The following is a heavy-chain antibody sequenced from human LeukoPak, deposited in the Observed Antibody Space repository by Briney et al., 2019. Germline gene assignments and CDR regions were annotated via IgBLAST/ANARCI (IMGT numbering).Heavy chain of an antibody. Sequence: GGSLRLSCAGSGFTFSHYGMHWVRQAPGKGLEWVAGIQYDGSKTYYGDSVKGRFSISRDNSRNTLYLQMSSLRAEDTAVYSCARDVDTSNHMSIFDPWGQGTLVTVSS. J-gene: IGHJ5*02. CDR3: ARDVDTSNHMSIFDP. V-gene: IGHV3-33*01. D-gene: IGHD2-21*01. CDR2: IQYDGSKT. CDR1: GFTFSHYG.